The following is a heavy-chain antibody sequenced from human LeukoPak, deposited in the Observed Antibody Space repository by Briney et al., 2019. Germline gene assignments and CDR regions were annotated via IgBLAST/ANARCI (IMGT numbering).Heavy chain of an antibody. CDR2: IAFDGSNQ. CDR1: GFAFSTSG. CDR3: AKDKWVPEYGDYSDNYMDV. V-gene: IGHV3-30*18. D-gene: IGHD4/OR15-4a*01. Sequence: GGSLRLSCAASGFAFSTSGMHWVRQAPGKGLEWVALIAFDGSNQHYADSVKGRFTISRDNSENTLYLQMNSLRPEDTAVYFCAKDKWVPEYGDYSDNYMDVWGKGTTVTVS. J-gene: IGHJ6*03.